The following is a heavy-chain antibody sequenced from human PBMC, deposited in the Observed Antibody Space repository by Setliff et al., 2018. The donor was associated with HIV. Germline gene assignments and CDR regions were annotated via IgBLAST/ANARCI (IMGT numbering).Heavy chain of an antibody. CDR1: GGTFGIYG. D-gene: IGHD1-26*01. J-gene: IGHJ4*02. CDR2: TIPMFGTA. CDR3: ARGVGAAGDY. Sequence: SVKVSCKASGGTFGIYGISWVRQAPGQGLEWMGGTIPMFGTANYAQKFQGRVTITADESTNTGYMELSGLRFEDTAVYYCARGVGAAGDYWGQGTQVTVS. V-gene: IGHV1-69*13.